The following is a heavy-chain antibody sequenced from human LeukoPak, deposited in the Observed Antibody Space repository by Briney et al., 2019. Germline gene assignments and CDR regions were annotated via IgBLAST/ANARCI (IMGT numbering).Heavy chain of an antibody. Sequence: GGSLRLSCAASGFTLDDYAMHWVRQAPGKGLEWVSGISWNSGSIGYADSVKGRFTISRDNAKNSLYLQMNSLRAEDMALYYCVRGGNYGTGDYWGQRTLVTVSS. D-gene: IGHD4-11*01. V-gene: IGHV3-9*03. CDR3: VRGGNYGTGDY. J-gene: IGHJ4*02. CDR1: GFTLDDYA. CDR2: ISWNSGSI.